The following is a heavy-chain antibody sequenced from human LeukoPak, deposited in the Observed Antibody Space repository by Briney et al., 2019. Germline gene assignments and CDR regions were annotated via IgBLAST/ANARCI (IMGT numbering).Heavy chain of an antibody. J-gene: IGHJ5*02. Sequence: KAGESLKISCKASGYSFTTYWITWVRQMPGKGLEWMGRIDPTDSHTNYSPSFQGHVTISADKSISTAYLQWSSLKASDTAMYYCASSIAAAGTGFVGDWFDPWGQGTLVTVSS. CDR1: GYSFTTYW. CDR3: ASSIAAAGTGFVGDWFDP. CDR2: IDPTDSHT. D-gene: IGHD6-13*01. V-gene: IGHV5-10-1*01.